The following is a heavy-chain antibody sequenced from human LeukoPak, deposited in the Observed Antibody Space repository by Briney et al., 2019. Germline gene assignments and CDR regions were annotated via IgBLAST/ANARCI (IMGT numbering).Heavy chain of an antibody. CDR2: ISSSSSYI. V-gene: IGHV3-21*01. J-gene: IGHJ4*02. CDR3: ARETRRVVAPYYFDY. D-gene: IGHD3-22*01. CDR1: GFTFSSYS. Sequence: GGSLRLSCAASGFTFSSYSMNWVRQAPGKGLEWVSSISSSSSYIYYADSVKGRLTISRDNAKNSLYLQMNSLRAEDTAVYYCARETRRVVAPYYFDYWGQGTLVTVSS.